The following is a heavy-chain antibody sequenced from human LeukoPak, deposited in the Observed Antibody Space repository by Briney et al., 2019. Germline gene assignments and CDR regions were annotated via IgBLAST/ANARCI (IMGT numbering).Heavy chain of an antibody. Sequence: GASVKVSCKASGYTFTGYYMHWVRQAPGQGLEWMGWINPNSGGTNFAQNFQGRVTMTRDTSISTAYMELSRLRSDDTAVYYCARDQGGYYSSSWVFGYWGQGTLVTVSS. CDR2: INPNSGGT. V-gene: IGHV1-2*02. CDR1: GYTFTGYY. CDR3: ARDQGGYYSSSWVFGY. D-gene: IGHD6-13*01. J-gene: IGHJ4*02.